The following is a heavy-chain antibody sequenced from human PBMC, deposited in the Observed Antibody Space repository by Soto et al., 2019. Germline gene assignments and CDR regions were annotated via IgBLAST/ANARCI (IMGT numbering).Heavy chain of an antibody. CDR3: ARAMTTVTTYWFDP. Sequence: QVQLVESGGGVVQPGRSLRLSCAASGFTFSSYAMHWVRQAPGKGLEWVAVISYDGSNKYYADSVKGRFTISRDNSKNTLYLQMNSLRAEDTAVYYCARAMTTVTTYWFDPWGQGTLVTVSS. V-gene: IGHV3-30-3*01. CDR1: GFTFSSYA. D-gene: IGHD4-17*01. CDR2: ISYDGSNK. J-gene: IGHJ5*02.